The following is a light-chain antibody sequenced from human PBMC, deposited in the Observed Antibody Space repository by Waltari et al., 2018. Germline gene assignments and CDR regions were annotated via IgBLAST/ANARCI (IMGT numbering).Light chain of an antibody. CDR2: DDT. CDR3: QVWADSSDFV. CDR1: SVGSES. J-gene: IGLJ1*01. V-gene: IGLV3-21*02. Sequence: SYVLTQPPSVSVAPGQTARITCGGNSVGSESVHWYQRKPGQAPVVVVYDDTERPSGIPDRFSGSNSENTATLTINSVEAGDEADYFCQVWADSSDFVFGSGTKVTVL.